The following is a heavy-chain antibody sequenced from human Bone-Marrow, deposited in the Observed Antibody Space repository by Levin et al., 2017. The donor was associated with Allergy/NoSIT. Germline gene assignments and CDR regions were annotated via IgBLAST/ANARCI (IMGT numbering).Heavy chain of an antibody. D-gene: IGHD2-8*01. CDR2: INTNTGNP. V-gene: IGHV7-4-1*02. CDR1: GYTFTSYS. CDR3: ARDRHCADGVCY. J-gene: IGHJ4*02. Sequence: ASVKVSCKASGYTFTSYSINWVRQVPGQGFEWMGWINTNTGNPAYALDFTGRFVFSLDTSVSTAYLQINSLKAEDTAVYYCARDRHCADGVCYWGQGTLVTVSS.